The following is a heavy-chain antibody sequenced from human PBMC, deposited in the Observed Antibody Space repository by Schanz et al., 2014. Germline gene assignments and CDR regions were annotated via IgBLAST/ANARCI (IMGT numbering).Heavy chain of an antibody. CDR1: GYTFTSYY. D-gene: IGHD6-19*01. CDR2: INPSGGST. Sequence: QVQLVQSGAEVKKPGASVKVSCKASGYTFTSYYMHWVRQAPGQGLEWMGIINPSGGSTSYAQKCQGRVTITADKSTSTAYMELSSLRSEDTAVYYCARGLGDERWLDLNEAFDIWGRGTIVAVSS. CDR3: ARGLGDERWLDLNEAFDI. J-gene: IGHJ3*02. V-gene: IGHV1-46*01.